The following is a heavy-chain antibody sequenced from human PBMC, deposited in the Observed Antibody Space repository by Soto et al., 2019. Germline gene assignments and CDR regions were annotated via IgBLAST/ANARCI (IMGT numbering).Heavy chain of an antibody. V-gene: IGHV1-69*01. J-gene: IGHJ5*02. CDR2: IIPIFGTA. CDR1: GGTFSSYA. D-gene: IGHD2-2*02. Sequence: QVQLVQSGAEVKKPGSSVKVSCKASGGTFSSYAISWVRQAPGQGLEWMGGIIPIFGTANYAQKFQGRVTITADESTSTAYMELSSLRSGDTAVYYCARDGVWGYCSSTSCYTGVWFDPWGQGTLVTVSS. CDR3: ARDGVWGYCSSTSCYTGVWFDP.